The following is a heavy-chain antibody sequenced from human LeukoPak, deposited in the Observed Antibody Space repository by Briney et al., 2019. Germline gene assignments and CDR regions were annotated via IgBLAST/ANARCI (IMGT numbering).Heavy chain of an antibody. J-gene: IGHJ3*02. CDR2: ITYDGSNQ. D-gene: IGHD6-19*01. V-gene: IGHV3-30*04. CDR3: ARLAVAGTKINDAFDI. Sequence: PGRSLRLSCAASGFTFSRFAMHWVRQAPGKGLEWVALITYDGSNQYYVDSVKGRFTFSKDSSKNTLYLQMNSLRAEDTAMYYCARLAVAGTKINDAFDIWGQGTMVAVSS. CDR1: GFTFSRFA.